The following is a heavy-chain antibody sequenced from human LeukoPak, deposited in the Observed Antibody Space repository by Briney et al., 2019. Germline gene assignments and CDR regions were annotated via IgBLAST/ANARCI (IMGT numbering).Heavy chain of an antibody. D-gene: IGHD6-13*01. V-gene: IGHV1-2*06. Sequence: ASVKVSCKASGYTFTGYYMHWVRQAPGQGLEWMGRIKPNSGGTNYAQKFQGRVTMTRDTSISTAYMELSRLRSDDTAVYYCASQFIAAAEWENWFDPWGQGTLVTVSS. J-gene: IGHJ5*02. CDR2: IKPNSGGT. CDR1: GYTFTGYY. CDR3: ASQFIAAAEWENWFDP.